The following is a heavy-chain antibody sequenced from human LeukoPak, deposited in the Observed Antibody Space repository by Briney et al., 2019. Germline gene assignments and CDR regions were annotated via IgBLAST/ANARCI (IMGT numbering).Heavy chain of an antibody. CDR1: GFTFSSYS. CDR3: ARALYCTGGVCYTDDAFDI. Sequence: GGSLRLSCAASGFTFSSYSMNWVRQAPGKGLEWVSFISSSSSYIYYADSVKGRFTISRDNAKNSLYLQMNSLRAEDTAVYYCARALYCTGGVCYTDDAFDIWGQGTMVTVSS. V-gene: IGHV3-21*01. CDR2: ISSSSSYI. J-gene: IGHJ3*02. D-gene: IGHD2-8*02.